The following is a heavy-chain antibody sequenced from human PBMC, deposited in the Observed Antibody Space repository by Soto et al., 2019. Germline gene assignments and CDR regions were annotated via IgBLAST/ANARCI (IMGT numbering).Heavy chain of an antibody. V-gene: IGHV4-39*01. J-gene: IGHJ4*02. CDR3: ARRRVYAMFDY. D-gene: IGHD2-8*01. CDR1: GGSISSSSYY. CDR2: IYYSGST. Sequence: QLQLQESGPGLVKPSETLSLTCTVSGGSISSSSYYWGWIRQPPGKGLEWIGSIYYSGSTYYNPSLKSRVTISVDTSKNQFSLKLSSVTAADTAVYYCARRRVYAMFDYWGQGTLDTVSS.